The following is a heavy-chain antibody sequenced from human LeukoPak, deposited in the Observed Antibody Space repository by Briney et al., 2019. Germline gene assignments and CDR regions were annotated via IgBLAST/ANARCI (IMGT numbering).Heavy chain of an antibody. Sequence: ASVTVSCKASGYTFTSYGISWVRQAPGQGLEWMGWISAYNGNTNYAQKLQGRVTMTTDTSTSTAYMELRSLRSDDTAVYYCARVGGPFSAAGFDYWGQGTLVTVSS. V-gene: IGHV1-18*01. CDR2: ISAYNGNT. CDR3: ARVGGPFSAAGFDY. J-gene: IGHJ4*02. CDR1: GYTFTSYG. D-gene: IGHD6-13*01.